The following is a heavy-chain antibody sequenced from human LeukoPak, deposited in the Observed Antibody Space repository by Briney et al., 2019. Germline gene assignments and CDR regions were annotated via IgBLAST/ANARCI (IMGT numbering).Heavy chain of an antibody. D-gene: IGHD3-3*01. CDR1: GYTFTGYY. Sequence: ASVKVSCKASGYTFTGYYMHWVRQAPGQGVEWMGWINPNSGGTNYAQKFQGRVIMTRDTSISTAYMELSRLRSDDTAVYYCARAKTYYDFWSGYWIFDYWGQGTLVTVSS. J-gene: IGHJ4*02. CDR3: ARAKTYYDFWSGYWIFDY. CDR2: INPNSGGT. V-gene: IGHV1-2*02.